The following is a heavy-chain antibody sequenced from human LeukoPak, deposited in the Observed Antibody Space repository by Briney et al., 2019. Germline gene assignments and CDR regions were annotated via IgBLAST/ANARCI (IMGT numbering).Heavy chain of an antibody. J-gene: IGHJ6*03. D-gene: IGHD3-10*01. V-gene: IGHV3-30*03. Sequence: GGSLRLSCAASGFTFNNYWMTWVRLAPGKGLEWVAVISYDGSNKYYADSVKGRFTISRDNSKNTLYLQMNSLRAEDTAVYYCARYGSGSYYNVDYYYYMDVWGKGTTVTVSS. CDR1: GFTFNNYW. CDR3: ARYGSGSYYNVDYYYYMDV. CDR2: ISYDGSNK.